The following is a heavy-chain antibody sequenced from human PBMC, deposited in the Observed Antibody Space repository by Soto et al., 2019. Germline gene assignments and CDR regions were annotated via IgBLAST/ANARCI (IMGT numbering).Heavy chain of an antibody. V-gene: IGHV1-69*01. J-gene: IGHJ4*02. CDR3: ARDRDDYGSGNYYNRIDF. D-gene: IGHD3-10*01. Sequence: QVQLVQSGAEVKKPGSSVKVSCKASGGIFSTYAISWLRQAPGQGLEWMGGIIPIFGTPNYARRFQGRVTITADESTSTAYTALSRLRSEDTAVYYCARDRDDYGSGNYYNRIDFWGQGTLVTVSS. CDR1: GGIFSTYA. CDR2: IIPIFGTP.